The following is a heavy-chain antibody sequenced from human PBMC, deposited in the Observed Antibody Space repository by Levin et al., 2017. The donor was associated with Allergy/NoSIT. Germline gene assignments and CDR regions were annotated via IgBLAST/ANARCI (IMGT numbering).Heavy chain of an antibody. D-gene: IGHD3-22*01. CDR3: SRWGRASYYDSSGWSSRSFDP. CDR2: IYYSGVT. V-gene: IGHV4-39*01. Sequence: SETLSLTCTVSGGSISSSHYYWGWIRQPPGKGLEWIGTIYYSGVTYYNPSLKRRVTISVDTSKNQFSLSLSSVTAADTAVYYCSRWGRASYYDSSGWSSRSFDPWGQGTLVTVSS. CDR1: GGSISSSHYY. J-gene: IGHJ5*02.